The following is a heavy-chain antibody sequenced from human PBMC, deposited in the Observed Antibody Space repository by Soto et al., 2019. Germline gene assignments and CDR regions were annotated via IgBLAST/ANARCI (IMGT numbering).Heavy chain of an antibody. Sequence: QVQLQESGPGLVKPSGTLSLTCAVSGGSISSSNWWSWVRQPPGKGLEWIGEIYHSGSTNYNPSLKSRVTISVDKSKSQCSLKLSSVTAADTAVYYCARNPRDILTGYRYYYYYYGMDVWGQGTTVTVSS. CDR3: ARNPRDILTGYRYYYYYYGMDV. J-gene: IGHJ6*02. CDR1: GGSISSSNW. CDR2: IYHSGST. V-gene: IGHV4-4*02. D-gene: IGHD3-9*01.